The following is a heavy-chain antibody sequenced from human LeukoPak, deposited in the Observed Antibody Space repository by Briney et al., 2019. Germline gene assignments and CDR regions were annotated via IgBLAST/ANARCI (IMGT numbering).Heavy chain of an antibody. CDR1: GYTFTGYS. CDR3: ARVKAPGSGSYLPY. CDR2: INPNSGDT. D-gene: IGHD3-10*01. V-gene: IGHV1-2*02. Sequence: GASVKVSCKASGYTFTGYSMHWVRQAPGQGLEWMGWINPNSGDTKYAQKFQGRVTMTRDTSINTAYMHLSGLTSDDTALYYCARVKAPGSGSYLPYWGQGTLVTVSS. J-gene: IGHJ4*02.